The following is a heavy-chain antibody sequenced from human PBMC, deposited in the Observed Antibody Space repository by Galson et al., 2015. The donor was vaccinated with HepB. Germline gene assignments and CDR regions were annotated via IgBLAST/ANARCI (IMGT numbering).Heavy chain of an antibody. CDR3: ASVYCSSTSCPPDYYGMDV. CDR2: IWYDGSNK. CDR1: GFTFSSYG. Sequence: SLRLSCAASGFTFSSYGMHWVRQAPGKGLEWVAVIWYDGSNKYYADSVKGRFTISRDNSKNTLYLQMNSLRAEDTAVYYCASVYCSSTSCPPDYYGMDVWGQGTTVTVSS. D-gene: IGHD2-2*01. V-gene: IGHV3-33*01. J-gene: IGHJ6*02.